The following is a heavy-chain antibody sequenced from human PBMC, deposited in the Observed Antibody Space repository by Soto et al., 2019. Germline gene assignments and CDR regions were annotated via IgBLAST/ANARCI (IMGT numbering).Heavy chain of an antibody. V-gene: IGHV4-4*02. J-gene: IGHJ5*02. CDR3: TRGRGRYSSGWWWFDA. D-gene: IGHD6-19*01. CDR2: IFQSGST. Sequence: SETLSLTCGVSGGTIRSPDWWTCVRQPPGKGLEWIGEIFQSGSTNYTPCLARRVTISVDKSKNQFSLTLTSVTAADTAVYFCTRGRGRYSSGWWWFDAWGQGILVTVSS. CDR1: GGTIRSPDW.